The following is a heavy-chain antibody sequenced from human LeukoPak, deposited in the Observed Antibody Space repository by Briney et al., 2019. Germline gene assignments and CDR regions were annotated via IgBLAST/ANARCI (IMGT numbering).Heavy chain of an antibody. V-gene: IGHV4-59*01. CDR2: IYYSGTT. Sequence: SETLSLTCTVSGGSISTYYWSWIRQPPGEGLEWIGSIYYSGTTHSNPSLKSRATISVDTSKNHLSLKVNSVTAADTAVYYCARGASGTLYDAFDIWGLGTMVTVSS. CDR1: GGSISTYY. CDR3: ARGASGTLYDAFDI. J-gene: IGHJ3*02. D-gene: IGHD1-26*01.